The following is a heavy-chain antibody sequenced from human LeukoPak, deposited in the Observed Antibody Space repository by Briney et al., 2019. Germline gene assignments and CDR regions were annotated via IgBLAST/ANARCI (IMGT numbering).Heavy chain of an antibody. CDR2: ISSSGST. J-gene: IGHJ6*03. D-gene: IGHD3-10*01. CDR1: GDSISSGDYY. V-gene: IGHV4-61*02. CDR3: ARGRSSMVRGYYYYYMDV. Sequence: SETLSLTCTVSGDSISSGDYYWSWIRQPAGKGLEWIGRISSSGSTNYNPSLKSRVTISVDTSKNQFSLKLSSVTAADTAVYYCARGRSSMVRGYYYYYMDVWGKGTTVTISS.